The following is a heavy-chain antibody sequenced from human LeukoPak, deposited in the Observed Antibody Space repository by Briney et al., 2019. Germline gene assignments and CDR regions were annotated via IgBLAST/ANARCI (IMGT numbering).Heavy chain of an antibody. CDR2: ISSSSSYI. D-gene: IGHD1-26*01. CDR3: ARDSLGATTVSTFFDY. Sequence: PGGSLRLSCAASGFTFSSYSMNWVRQAPGKGLEWVSSISSSSSYIYYADSVKGRFTISRDNAKNSLYLQMNGLRAEDTAVYYCARDSLGATTVSTFFDYWGQGTLVTVSS. CDR1: GFTFSSYS. J-gene: IGHJ4*02. V-gene: IGHV3-21*01.